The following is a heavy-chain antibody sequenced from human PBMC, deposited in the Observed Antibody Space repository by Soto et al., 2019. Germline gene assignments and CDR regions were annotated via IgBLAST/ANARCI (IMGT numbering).Heavy chain of an antibody. CDR2: INAGNGNT. CDR3: ARGPGGPDGPGDY. J-gene: IGHJ4*02. CDR1: GYTFTNYA. V-gene: IGHV1-3*01. Sequence: ASLKVSCKASGYTFTNYAMHWVRQAPGQRLEWMGWINAGNGNTKYSQKFQGRVTITRDTSASTAYMDLSSLRSEDTAVYYCARGPGGPDGPGDYWGQGTLVTVSS. D-gene: IGHD2-15*01.